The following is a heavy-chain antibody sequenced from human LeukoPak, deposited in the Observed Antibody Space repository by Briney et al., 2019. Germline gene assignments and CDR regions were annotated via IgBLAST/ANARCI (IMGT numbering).Heavy chain of an antibody. D-gene: IGHD5-24*01. J-gene: IGHJ4*02. CDR2: ISYDGSNE. V-gene: IGHV3-30*03. Sequence: GPSLRLSCAASGFTLGRYGMHWVRPATHKGLEWVSSISYDGSNEYYGASVKGRFSVSRDNSKNTLYLHMNSLRADDTAVFYCARDLEMSAMGYYFDYWGQGTLVSVSS. CDR3: ARDLEMSAMGYYFDY. CDR1: GFTLGRYG.